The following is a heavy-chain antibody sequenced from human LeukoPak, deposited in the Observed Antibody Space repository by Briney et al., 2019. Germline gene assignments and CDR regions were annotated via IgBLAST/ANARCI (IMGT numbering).Heavy chain of an antibody. D-gene: IGHD6-13*01. V-gene: IGHV3-23*01. J-gene: IGHJ4*02. CDR1: GLTFDNYA. CDR3: ARHVDSSWAGCDF. Sequence: GGSLRLSCAASGLTFDNYAMTWVRQASGKGLEWVSTHSASGGRTYYADSVKGRFTISKDNSKNMLYLQLNSLRADDTAVYYCARHVDSSWAGCDFWGQGTLVTVSS. CDR2: HSASGGRT.